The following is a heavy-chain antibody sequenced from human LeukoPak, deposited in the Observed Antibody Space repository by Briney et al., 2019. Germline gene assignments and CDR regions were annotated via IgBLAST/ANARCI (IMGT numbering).Heavy chain of an antibody. V-gene: IGHV3-74*01. CDR1: RFTLSTYW. Sequence: PGGSLRLSCAASRFTLSTYWMHWVRQAPGKGPVWVSRINTDGSSTSYADSVKGRFTISRDNAKNTLYLQMNSLRAEDTAVYYCARALAVTGTGGFDPWGQGTLVTVSS. D-gene: IGHD6-19*01. CDR2: INTDGSST. CDR3: ARALAVTGTGGFDP. J-gene: IGHJ5*02.